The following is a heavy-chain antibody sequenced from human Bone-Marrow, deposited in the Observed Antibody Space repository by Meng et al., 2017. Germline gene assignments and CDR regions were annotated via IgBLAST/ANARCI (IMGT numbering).Heavy chain of an antibody. J-gene: IGHJ4*02. D-gene: IGHD2-15*01. Sequence: GPLVQAGVEVKKPGSSVKVACKASGGTFSSYAISWVRQAPGQGLEWMGGIIPIFGTANYAQKFQGRVTITADKSTSTAYMELSSLRSEDTAVYYCARGYCSGGSCYSIDYWGQGTLVTVSS. CDR1: GGTFSSYA. V-gene: IGHV1-69*06. CDR2: IIPIFGTA. CDR3: ARGYCSGGSCYSIDY.